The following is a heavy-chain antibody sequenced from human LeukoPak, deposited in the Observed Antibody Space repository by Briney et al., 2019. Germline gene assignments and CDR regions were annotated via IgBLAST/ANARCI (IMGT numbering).Heavy chain of an antibody. Sequence: ASVKVSCKASGYTFTTYDINWVRQAIGQGLEWMGYINPNSGKTDYAQKFQGRVTFTRDTSISTAYMEVSSLRSDDTAVYYCARDSYPRRRDGYSGTHNYWGQGTLVTVSS. CDR2: INPNSGKT. CDR1: GYTFTTYD. J-gene: IGHJ4*02. V-gene: IGHV1-8*03. CDR3: ARDSYPRRRDGYSGTHNY. D-gene: IGHD5-24*01.